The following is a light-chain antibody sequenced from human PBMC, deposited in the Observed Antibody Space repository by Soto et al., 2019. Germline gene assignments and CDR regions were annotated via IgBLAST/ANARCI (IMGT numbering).Light chain of an antibody. V-gene: IGKV1-33*01. CDR3: QQSNNLPLT. J-gene: IGKJ4*01. CDR2: DAS. Sequence: DIQMTQSPSSLSVFVGDRVTITCQASQDITKYLNWFQQKPGKAPKLLIYDASNLETGVPSRFTGSGSGTEFTFTISNLQPADVATYYCQQSNNLPLTFGGGTKVDIK. CDR1: QDITKY.